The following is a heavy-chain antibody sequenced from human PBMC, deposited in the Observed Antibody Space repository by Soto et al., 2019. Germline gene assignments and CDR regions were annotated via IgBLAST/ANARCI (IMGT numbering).Heavy chain of an antibody. CDR1: GFTVSNDW. CDR2: IKSKTDGGTT. D-gene: IGHD2-21*01. CDR3: TRYKNCAFEY. V-gene: IGHV3-15*01. Sequence: EVQLVESGGGLVKPGGSLRLSCASSGFTVSNDWISWVRQSPGTWLELFCCIKSKTDGGTTEYSAPVKGRSTISRADSKITLYLQTTSLKTVEKAVYYCTRYKNCAFEYWGQGTLVTVSS. J-gene: IGHJ4*02.